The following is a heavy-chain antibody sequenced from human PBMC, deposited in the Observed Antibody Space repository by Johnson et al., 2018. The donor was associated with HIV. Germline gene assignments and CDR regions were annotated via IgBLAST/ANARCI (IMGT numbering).Heavy chain of an antibody. V-gene: IGHV3-20*04. CDR1: GFTVSSNY. CDR2: INWNGGST. Sequence: VQLVESGGGLVQPGGSLRLSCAASGFTVSSNYMSWVRQAPGKGLEWVSGINWNGGSTGYADSVKGRFTISRDNAKNSRYLQMNSLRAEDTALYYCARDPTDPSMIVVGPDAFDIWGQGTMVTVSS. D-gene: IGHD3-22*01. CDR3: ARDPTDPSMIVVGPDAFDI. J-gene: IGHJ3*02.